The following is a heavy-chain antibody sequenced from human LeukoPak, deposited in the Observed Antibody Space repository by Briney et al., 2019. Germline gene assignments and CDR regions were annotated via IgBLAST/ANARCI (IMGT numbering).Heavy chain of an antibody. V-gene: IGHV4-38-2*02. CDR3: ARDLAGYCSSTSCLGWLSFDS. D-gene: IGHD2-2*01. Sequence: RPSETLSLTCSVSGYSISRGYYWGWIRQPPGKGLEWIGSFYHAGSTYYNASLKSRVTISVDTSKNQFSLKLSSVTAADTAVYYCARDLAGYCSSTSCLGWLSFDSWGQGSLVTVSS. CDR2: FYHAGST. J-gene: IGHJ4*02. CDR1: GYSISRGYY.